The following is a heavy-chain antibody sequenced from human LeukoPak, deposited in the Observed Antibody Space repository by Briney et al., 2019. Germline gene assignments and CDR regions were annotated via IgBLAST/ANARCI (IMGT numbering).Heavy chain of an antibody. V-gene: IGHV1-2*02. CDR2: INPNGGGT. CDR1: GFTFTGYY. D-gene: IGHD2-8*02. CDR3: ARDRSRVLDY. Sequence: ASVKVSCKASGFTFTGYYMHWLRQAPGQGLEWMGWINPNGGGTDYAQKFQGRVTMTRDTTISMTYMELKWLRSDDTAVYYCARDRSRVLDYWGQGTQATVSS. J-gene: IGHJ4*02.